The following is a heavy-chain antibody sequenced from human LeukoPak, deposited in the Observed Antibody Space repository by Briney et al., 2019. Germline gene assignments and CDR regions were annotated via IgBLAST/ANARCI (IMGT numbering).Heavy chain of an antibody. Sequence: PGRSLRLSCAASGFTFSSYGMHWVRGVPGNGLEWVAVISYEGNNIYYVDSVKGRFTISRDNSKTTLYLQMNSLRVEDTAVYYCAKVLSEGYLPGYYNPYDPWGQGTLATVSS. D-gene: IGHD3-9*01. CDR1: GFTFSSYG. J-gene: IGHJ5*02. V-gene: IGHV3-30*18. CDR3: AKVLSEGYLPGYYNPYDP. CDR2: ISYEGNNI.